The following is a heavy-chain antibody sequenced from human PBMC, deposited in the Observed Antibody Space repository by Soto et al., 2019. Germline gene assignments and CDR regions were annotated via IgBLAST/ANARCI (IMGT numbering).Heavy chain of an antibody. Sequence: SETLSLTCTVSGGSISSGDYYWSWIRQPPGKGREWIGYIYYSGSTYYNPSLKSRVTISVDTSKNQFSLKLSSVTAADTAVYYCARQQYYDSRGLIDYWGQGTLVTVSS. J-gene: IGHJ4*02. CDR1: GGSISSGDYY. CDR2: IYYSGST. D-gene: IGHD3-22*01. CDR3: ARQQYYDSRGLIDY. V-gene: IGHV4-30-4*01.